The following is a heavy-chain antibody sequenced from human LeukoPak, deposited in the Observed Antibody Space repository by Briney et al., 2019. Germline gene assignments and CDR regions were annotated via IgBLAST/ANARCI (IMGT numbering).Heavy chain of an antibody. CDR2: INPNSGGT. CDR3: ARGYSYGFDY. V-gene: IGHV1-2*06. CDR1: GYTLTELS. Sequence: ASVKVSCKVSGYTLTELSMHWVRQAPGQGLEWMGRINPNSGGTNYAQKFQGRVTMTRGTSISTAYMELSRLRSDDTAVYYCARGYSYGFDYWGRGTLVTVSS. J-gene: IGHJ4*02. D-gene: IGHD5-18*01.